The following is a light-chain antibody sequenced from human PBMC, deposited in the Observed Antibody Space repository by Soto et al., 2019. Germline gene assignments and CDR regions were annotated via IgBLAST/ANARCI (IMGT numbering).Light chain of an antibody. CDR1: SGHSSYA. Sequence: QSVLTQSPSASASLGASVKLTCTLSSGHSSYAIAWHQQQPEKGPRYLMKINSDGSHSKGGGIPDRFSGSSSGAERYLTISSLQSEDEADYYCQTWDTGIQVFGGGTKLTVL. V-gene: IGLV4-69*01. CDR2: INSDGSH. CDR3: QTWDTGIQV. J-gene: IGLJ3*02.